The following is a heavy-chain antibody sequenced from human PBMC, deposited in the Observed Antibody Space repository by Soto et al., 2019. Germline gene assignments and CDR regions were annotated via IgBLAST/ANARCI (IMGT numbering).Heavy chain of an antibody. Sequence: PGGSLRLSCAVSGFTFDDNAMHWVRQAPGKGLEWVSGIYWKSDIGYADSVKGRFTISRDNAENSIYLKMNSQRAAATALYSCAKSPDRAGRTPFIYWGQGTLVTVSS. D-gene: IGHD3-10*01. CDR2: IYWKSDI. CDR3: AKSPDRAGRTPFIY. J-gene: IGHJ4*02. V-gene: IGHV3-9*01. CDR1: GFTFDDNA.